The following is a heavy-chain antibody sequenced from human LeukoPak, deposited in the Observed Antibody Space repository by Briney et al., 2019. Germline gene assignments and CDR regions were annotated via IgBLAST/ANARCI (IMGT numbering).Heavy chain of an antibody. D-gene: IGHD5-12*01. J-gene: IGHJ6*03. CDR2: IIPIFGTA. CDR1: GGTFSSYA. Sequence: SVKVSCKASGGTFSSYAISWVRQAPGQGLEWTGGIIPIFGTANYAQKFQGRVTITTDESTSTAYMELSSLRSEDTAVYYCASPLATIDRLRYYYYMDVWGKGTTVTVSS. CDR3: ASPLATIDRLRYYYYMDV. V-gene: IGHV1-69*05.